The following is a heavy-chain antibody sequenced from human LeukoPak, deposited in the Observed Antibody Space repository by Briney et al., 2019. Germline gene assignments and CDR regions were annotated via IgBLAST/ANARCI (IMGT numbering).Heavy chain of an antibody. CDR3: ASSEDYDYVWGSYRPTPFDY. V-gene: IGHV3-23*01. D-gene: IGHD3-16*02. CDR2: ISGSGGST. J-gene: IGHJ4*02. CDR1: GFTFSSYA. Sequence: AGGSLRLSCAASGFTFSSYAMSWVRQAPGKGLEWVSAISGSGGSTYYADSVKGRFTISRDNSKNTLYLQMNSLRAEDTAVYYCASSEDYDYVWGSYRPTPFDYWGQGTLVTVSS.